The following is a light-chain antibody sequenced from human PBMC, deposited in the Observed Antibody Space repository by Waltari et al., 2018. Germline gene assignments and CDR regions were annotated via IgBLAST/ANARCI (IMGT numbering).Light chain of an antibody. Sequence: DIQMTQSPSTLSASVGDRVPITCRASQSISEYLAWYQQKPGKAPKLLIYKASSLESGVPSRFSGSGSGTEFTLTISSLQPDDFATYYCQQYNTYSGTFGRGTTVDVK. J-gene: IGKJ1*01. CDR2: KAS. V-gene: IGKV1-5*03. CDR1: QSISEY. CDR3: QQYNTYSGT.